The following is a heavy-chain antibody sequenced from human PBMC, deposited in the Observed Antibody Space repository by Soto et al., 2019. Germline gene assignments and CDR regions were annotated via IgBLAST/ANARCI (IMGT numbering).Heavy chain of an antibody. J-gene: IGHJ4*02. Sequence: QVQLVESGGGVVQPGRSLRLSYAVSGFTFSSSGMHWVRQAPGKGLEWVAFISYDGSFKYYADSVKGRFTVSRDHSKSTLYLHVDSLRAEDTALYYCAKDRSGSWTFDYWGQGTLVTVSS. CDR2: ISYDGSFK. V-gene: IGHV3-30*18. CDR1: GFTFSSSG. D-gene: IGHD6-13*01. CDR3: AKDRSGSWTFDY.